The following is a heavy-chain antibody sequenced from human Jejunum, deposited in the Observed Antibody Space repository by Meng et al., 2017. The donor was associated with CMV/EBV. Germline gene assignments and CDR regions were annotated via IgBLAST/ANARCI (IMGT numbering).Heavy chain of an antibody. CDR1: FTFSSYW. V-gene: IGHV3-21*04. D-gene: IGHD1-7*01. CDR3: AKAPSAGWNYFFYFDN. Sequence: FTFSSYWMHWVRQAPGKGLVWVSSISGSSAYIHYADSMKGRFTISRDNAKNSLYLQMNDLRPEDTALYYCAKAPSAGWNYFFYFDNWGQGTLVTVSS. CDR2: ISGSSAYI. J-gene: IGHJ4*02.